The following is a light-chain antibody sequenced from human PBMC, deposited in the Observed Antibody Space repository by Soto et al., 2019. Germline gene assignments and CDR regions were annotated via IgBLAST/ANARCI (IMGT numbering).Light chain of an antibody. CDR2: DDS. V-gene: IGLV3-21*02. CDR3: QLWDSSSDRYV. J-gene: IGLJ1*01. CDR1: NVGSYS. Sequence: SYELTQPPSMSVAPGQTASTSCGGKNVGSYSVHWYQQKPGQAPVLVVYDDSDRPSGIPERFSGSTSGNTATLTISRVEAGDEADYYCQLWDSSSDRYVFGTGTKGTVL.